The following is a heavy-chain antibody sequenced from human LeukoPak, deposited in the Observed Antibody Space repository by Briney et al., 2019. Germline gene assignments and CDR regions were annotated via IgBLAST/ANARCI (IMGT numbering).Heavy chain of an antibody. CDR2: ISNSGST. CDR1: GGAITSHY. J-gene: IGHJ6*03. CDR3: GRDALVGYFSYYYMDV. D-gene: IGHD2-15*01. V-gene: IGHV4-59*11. Sequence: SETLSLTRSVSGGAITSHYWTWIRQSPVKGLEWIGDISNSGSTSYNPSLKSRVTISIDTSKNQFSLKLSSVTAADTAVYYCGRDALVGYFSYYYMDVWGKGTTVTVSS.